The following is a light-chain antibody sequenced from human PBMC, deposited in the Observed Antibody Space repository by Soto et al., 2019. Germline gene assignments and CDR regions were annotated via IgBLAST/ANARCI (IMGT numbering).Light chain of an antibody. CDR3: QQTYNTPFT. V-gene: IGKV1-39*01. CDR2: AAS. CDR1: QSISSY. Sequence: DIQMTQSPSSLSASVGDRVTITCRASQSISSYLTWYQQKPGKAPKFLIYAASTLQSGVPSRFSGSGSGTDFTLTINSLQPEDFATYYCQQTYNTPFTFGPGTKVDIK. J-gene: IGKJ3*01.